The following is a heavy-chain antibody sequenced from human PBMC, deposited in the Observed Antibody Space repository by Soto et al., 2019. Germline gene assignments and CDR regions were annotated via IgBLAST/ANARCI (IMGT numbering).Heavy chain of an antibody. V-gene: IGHV3-30*03. CDR1: GFPFSSYG. CDR3: ARPGRDFWSGRYYFDY. J-gene: IGHJ4*02. Sequence: QVQLVESGGGVVQPGRSLRLSCAASGFPFSSYGMHWVGQAPGKGLEWVAVISYDGSNKDYADSVKGRFTISRDNSKNTLYLQMNSLRAEDTAVYYCARPGRDFWSGRYYFDYWGQGTLVTVSS. CDR2: ISYDGSNK. D-gene: IGHD3-3*01.